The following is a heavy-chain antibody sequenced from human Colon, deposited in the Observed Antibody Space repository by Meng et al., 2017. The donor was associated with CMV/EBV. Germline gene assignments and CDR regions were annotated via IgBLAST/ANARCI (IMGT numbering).Heavy chain of an antibody. CDR1: GFTFSSYA. CDR3: AREMTAIWNWLDS. Sequence: ESLKISCAASGFTFSSYAMSWIRQSPGKGLEWIGHIYHSGSTIYNPSLKSRVTISLDTSKNQFSLKLSSVTAADTAVYYCAREMTAIWNWLDSWGQGTLVTVSS. J-gene: IGHJ5*01. CDR2: IYHSGST. V-gene: IGHV4-59*01. D-gene: IGHD2-21*02.